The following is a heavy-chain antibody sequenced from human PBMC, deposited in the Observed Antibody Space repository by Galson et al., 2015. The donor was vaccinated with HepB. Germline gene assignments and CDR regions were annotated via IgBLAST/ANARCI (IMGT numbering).Heavy chain of an antibody. V-gene: IGHV3-64D*06. CDR2: ISNSGGST. J-gene: IGHJ3*02. Sequence: SLRLSCAASGFNFNSYTMHWVRQAPGTGLEYVSAISNSGGSTHYAHSVKGRFTISRDNSKNTLFLQVRSLRTEDTAVFYCVKGYSGSHLTSLNIGGQGTMVTVSS. D-gene: IGHD1-26*01. CDR3: VKGYSGSHLTSLNI. CDR1: GFNFNSYT.